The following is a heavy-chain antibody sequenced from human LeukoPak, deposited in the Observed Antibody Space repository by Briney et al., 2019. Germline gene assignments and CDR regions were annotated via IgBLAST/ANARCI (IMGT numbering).Heavy chain of an antibody. CDR3: ARVSVAYCGGDCYLYYFDY. D-gene: IGHD2-21*02. CDR2: IYTSAST. Sequence: PSENLSLTCTLAGGSISSYYWSWIRQPAGEGLEWIGRIYTSASTDYNPSRKSRVTMSVDTSENPFSLKVSSVTAADTAVYYCARVSVAYCGGDCYLYYFDYWGQGTLVTVSS. CDR1: GGSISSYY. V-gene: IGHV4-4*07. J-gene: IGHJ4*02.